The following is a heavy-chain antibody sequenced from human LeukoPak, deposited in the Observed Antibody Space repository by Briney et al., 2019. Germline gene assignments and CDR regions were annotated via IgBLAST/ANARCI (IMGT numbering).Heavy chain of an antibody. CDR2: IIPILGIA. CDR1: GGTFSSCT. D-gene: IGHD3-3*01. Sequence: SSVKVSCKASGGTFSSCTISWVRQAPGQGLEWMGRIIPILGIANYAQKFQGRVTITAGKSTSTAYMELSSLRSEDTAVYYCARYDRTASFDPWGQGTLVTVSS. V-gene: IGHV1-69*02. CDR3: ARYDRTASFDP. J-gene: IGHJ5*02.